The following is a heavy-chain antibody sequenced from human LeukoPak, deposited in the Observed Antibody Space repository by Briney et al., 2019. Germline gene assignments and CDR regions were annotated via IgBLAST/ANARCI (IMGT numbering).Heavy chain of an antibody. J-gene: IGHJ4*02. CDR2: ISSSSSYI. V-gene: IGHV3-21*01. Sequence: PGGSLKLSCTASGFSFTNFWINWVRQAPGKGLEWVLSISSSSSYISYADSVKGRFTISRDNAKNSLDLQMNSLRAEDTAVYYCAIDRYSSGWYTFDYWGQGTLVTVSS. CDR3: AIDRYSSGWYTFDY. CDR1: GFSFTNFW. D-gene: IGHD6-19*01.